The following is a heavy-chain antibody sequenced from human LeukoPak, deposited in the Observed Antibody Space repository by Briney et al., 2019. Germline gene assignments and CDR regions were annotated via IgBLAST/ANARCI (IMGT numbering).Heavy chain of an antibody. CDR2: IYYSGST. CDR1: GGSISSYY. Sequence: SETLSLTCIVSGGSISSYYWSWIRQPPGKGLEWIGYIYYSGSTNYNPSLKSRVTISVDTSKNQFSLKLSSVTAADTAVYYCARQGIAARLIDYWGQGTLVTVSS. D-gene: IGHD6-6*01. J-gene: IGHJ4*02. CDR3: ARQGIAARLIDY. V-gene: IGHV4-59*08.